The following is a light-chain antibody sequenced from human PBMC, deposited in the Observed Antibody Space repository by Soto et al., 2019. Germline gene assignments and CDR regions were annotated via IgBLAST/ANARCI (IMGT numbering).Light chain of an antibody. CDR3: QQRLRWQIS. Sequence: DIVLTQSPATLSLSPGDRVTLSCRASQTVGRYLSWYQHSPGQGPRLLVYDASNRATGVPARFSGIGSETDFTRTISSLGPEDFAVYYCQQRLRWQISFGQGTRLEIK. V-gene: IGKV3-11*01. J-gene: IGKJ5*01. CDR1: QTVGRY. CDR2: DAS.